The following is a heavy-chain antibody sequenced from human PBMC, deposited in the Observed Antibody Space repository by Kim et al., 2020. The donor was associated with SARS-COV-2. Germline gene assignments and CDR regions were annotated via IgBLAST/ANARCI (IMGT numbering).Heavy chain of an antibody. D-gene: IGHD1-26*01. V-gene: IGHV3-74*03. CDR3: ARDIEEWQLLGGFDY. CDR2: INSDGSST. CDR1: GFSFSTYW. Sequence: GGSLRLSCAASGFSFSTYWMHWVRQVPGKRLVWVSRINSDGSSTKYADSVKGRFTISRDNAKNTLYLQMNSLRGDDTAVYYCARDIEEWQLLGGFDYWGQGTLVTVSS. J-gene: IGHJ4*02.